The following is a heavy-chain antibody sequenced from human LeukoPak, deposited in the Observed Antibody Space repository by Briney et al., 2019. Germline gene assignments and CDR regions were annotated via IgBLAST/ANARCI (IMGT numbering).Heavy chain of an antibody. CDR1: GGYISSSSYF. D-gene: IGHD1-14*01. Sequence: SETLSLTCTVSGGYISSSSYFWAWIRQPPGKGLECIGSMSYSGSTYYNPSLKSRVTISVDTSKNQFSLKLTSVTAADTAVYYCARGRTQQNLFDYWGQGTPVTVSS. V-gene: IGHV4-39*01. CDR3: ARGRTQQNLFDY. CDR2: MSYSGST. J-gene: IGHJ4*02.